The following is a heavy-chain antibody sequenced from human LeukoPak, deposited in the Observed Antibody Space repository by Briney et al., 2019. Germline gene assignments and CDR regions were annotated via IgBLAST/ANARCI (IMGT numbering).Heavy chain of an antibody. Sequence: ASVKVSCKASGYTFTSYGISWLRQAPGQGLEWMGWINPNSGGTNYAQKFQGRVTMTRDTSISTAYMELSRLRSDDTAVYYCARSLSALGELSQNWGQGTLVTVSS. CDR3: ARSLSALGELSQN. D-gene: IGHD3-16*02. CDR1: GYTFTSYG. J-gene: IGHJ4*02. V-gene: IGHV1-2*02. CDR2: INPNSGGT.